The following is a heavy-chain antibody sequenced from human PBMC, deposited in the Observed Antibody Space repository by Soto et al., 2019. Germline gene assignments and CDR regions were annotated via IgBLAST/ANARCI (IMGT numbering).Heavy chain of an antibody. J-gene: IGHJ3*02. Sequence: QVQLVQSGAEVKKPGASVKVSCKASGYTFTSYYMHWVRQAPGQGLEWRGTINPSGGSTYYAQKFQGRVTLPRDPSTSTVYMELGSLRSEETAVYYCASVHYGSGSSLDAFDIWGQGTIVTVSS. V-gene: IGHV1-46*03. CDR2: INPSGGST. D-gene: IGHD3-10*01. CDR1: GYTFTSYY. CDR3: ASVHYGSGSSLDAFDI.